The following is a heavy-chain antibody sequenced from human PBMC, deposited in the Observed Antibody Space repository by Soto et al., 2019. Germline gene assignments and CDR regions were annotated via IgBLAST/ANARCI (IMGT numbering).Heavy chain of an antibody. D-gene: IGHD6-13*01. CDR2: INSDGSST. Sequence: GGSLRLSCAASGFTFSSYWMHWVRQAPGKGLVWVSRINSDGSSTSYADSVKGRFTISRDNAKNTLYLQMNSLRAEDTAVYYCATVSSIAAACISDWGQGTLVTVSS. J-gene: IGHJ4*02. CDR3: ATVSSIAAACISD. V-gene: IGHV3-74*01. CDR1: GFTFSSYW.